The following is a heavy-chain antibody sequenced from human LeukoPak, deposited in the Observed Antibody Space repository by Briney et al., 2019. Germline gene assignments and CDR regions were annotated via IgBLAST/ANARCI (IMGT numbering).Heavy chain of an antibody. J-gene: IGHJ3*02. CDR3: ATEGGYYYDSSGSHSAFDI. Sequence: ASVKVSCKASGYTFTSYGISWVRQAPGKGLEWMGGFDPEDGETIYAQKFQGRVTMTEDTSTDTAYMELSSLRSEDTAVYYCATEGGYYYDSSGSHSAFDIWGQGTMVTVSS. CDR1: GYTFTSYG. D-gene: IGHD3-22*01. V-gene: IGHV1-24*01. CDR2: FDPEDGET.